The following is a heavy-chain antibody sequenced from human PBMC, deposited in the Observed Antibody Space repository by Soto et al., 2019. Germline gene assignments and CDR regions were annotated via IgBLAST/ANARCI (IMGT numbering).Heavy chain of an antibody. CDR3: ARSFNWNYDYFDY. CDR2: INSDGSSA. J-gene: IGHJ4*02. CDR1: GFTFSSYW. D-gene: IGHD1-7*01. Sequence: GGSLRLSCAASGFTFSSYWMHWVRQAPGKGLVWVSRINSDGSSASYADSVKGRFTISRDNAKNTVYLQMNSLRAEYTAVYYCARSFNWNYDYFDYWGQVPLVTFSS. V-gene: IGHV3-74*01.